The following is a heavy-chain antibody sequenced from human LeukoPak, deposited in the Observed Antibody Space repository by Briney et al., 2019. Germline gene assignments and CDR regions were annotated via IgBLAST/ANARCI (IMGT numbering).Heavy chain of an antibody. J-gene: IGHJ2*01. Sequence: GGSLRLSCAASGFTLSDHYIDWVRQAPGKGLEWVGRSRNEANAYTTDYAASVKGRSTISRHDSKNSLYLQMNSLKTEDTAVYYCARVNGVYWYFDLWGRGTLVTVSS. CDR1: GFTLSDHY. D-gene: IGHD3-10*01. CDR2: SRNEANAYTT. CDR3: ARVNGVYWYFDL. V-gene: IGHV3-72*01.